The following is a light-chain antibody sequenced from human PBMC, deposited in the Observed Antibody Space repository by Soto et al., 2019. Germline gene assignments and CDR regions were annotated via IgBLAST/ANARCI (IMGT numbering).Light chain of an antibody. CDR3: QQYHHWWT. Sequence: EIVMTQSPATLSVSPGERSTLSCGASQSVSSSYLAWYQQKPGQAPRLLIYGASTRATGIPDRFTGSDSGTEFILTISSLQSEDFAVYYCQQYHHWWTFGQGTKVDI. CDR2: GAS. V-gene: IGKV3-15*01. CDR1: QSVSSSY. J-gene: IGKJ1*01.